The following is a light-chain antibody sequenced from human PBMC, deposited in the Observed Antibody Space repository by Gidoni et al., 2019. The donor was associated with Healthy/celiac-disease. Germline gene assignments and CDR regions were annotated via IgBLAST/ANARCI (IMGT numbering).Light chain of an antibody. V-gene: IGKV1-33*01. Sequence: DIQMTQSPSSLSASVGDRVTITCQASQDISNYLNWYQQKPGKAPKLLIYDASNLETGVPSRFSGSGSGTDFTFTISSLQPEDIATYYCQQYDNRQMYTFGQGTKLEIK. J-gene: IGKJ2*01. CDR2: DAS. CDR1: QDISNY. CDR3: QQYDNRQMYT.